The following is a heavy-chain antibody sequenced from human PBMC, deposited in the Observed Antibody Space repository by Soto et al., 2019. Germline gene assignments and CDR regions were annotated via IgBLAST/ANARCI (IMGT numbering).Heavy chain of an antibody. D-gene: IGHD3-10*01. Sequence: PSETLSLTCTVSGGSISSGGYYWSWIRQHPGKGLEWIGYIYYSGSTYYNPSLKSLVTISVDTSKNQFSLKLSSVTAADTAVYYCARVFAGYYYGSGSGGWFDPWGQGTLVTVSS. CDR1: GGSISSGGYY. CDR3: ARVFAGYYYGSGSGGWFDP. CDR2: IYYSGST. J-gene: IGHJ5*02. V-gene: IGHV4-31*01.